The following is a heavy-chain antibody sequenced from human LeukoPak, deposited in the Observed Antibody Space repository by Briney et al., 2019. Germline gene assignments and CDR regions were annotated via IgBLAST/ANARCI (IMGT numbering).Heavy chain of an antibody. D-gene: IGHD4-11*01. CDR3: AKELHYTADY. V-gene: IGHV3-30*18. J-gene: IGHJ4*02. Sequence: GGSLRLSCAASGFTFSSYGMHWVRQAPGKGLEWVAVISYDGSNKYYADSVKGRFTISRDNSKNTLYLQMNSLRAEDTAVYYCAKELHYTADYWGQGTLATVSS. CDR1: GFTFSSYG. CDR2: ISYDGSNK.